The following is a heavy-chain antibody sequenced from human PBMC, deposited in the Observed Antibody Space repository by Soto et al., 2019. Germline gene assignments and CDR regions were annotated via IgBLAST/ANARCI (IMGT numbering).Heavy chain of an antibody. D-gene: IGHD5-18*01. CDR2: ISYDGSDK. CDR1: EFTFSRYG. Sequence: LRHSCAAAEFTFSRYGMHWVSQAPGKGLEWVTVISYDGSDKYYTDSVKGRFTISRDNSKNTLYLQMHSLRAEDTAVYYCAKTFGGATTSAMGHWGQGTLVTVSS. V-gene: IGHV3-30*18. J-gene: IGHJ4*02. CDR3: AKTFGGATTSAMGH.